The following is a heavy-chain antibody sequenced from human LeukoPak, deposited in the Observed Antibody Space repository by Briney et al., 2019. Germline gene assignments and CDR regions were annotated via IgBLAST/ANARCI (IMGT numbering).Heavy chain of an antibody. CDR1: GGSISSYY. CDR2: IYHSGST. V-gene: IGHV4-59*01. J-gene: IGHJ4*02. CDR3: ARGGYDFWSGYYLDY. D-gene: IGHD3-3*01. Sequence: PSETLSLTCTVSGGSISSYYWSWIRQPPGKGLEWIGYIYHSGSTNYNPSLKSRVSISVDTSKNQFSLKLSSVTAADTAVYYCARGGYDFWSGYYLDYWGQGTLVTVSS.